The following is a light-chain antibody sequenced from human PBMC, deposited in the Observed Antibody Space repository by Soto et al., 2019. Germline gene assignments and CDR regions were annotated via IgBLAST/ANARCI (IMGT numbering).Light chain of an antibody. CDR2: DVN. Sequence: QSALTQPRSVSGSPGQSLTISCTGTSSDVGGFNYVSWYQHHPGKAPKFMIYDVNKRPSGVPDRFSGSKSGNTASLTISGLQAEDEADYYCCSYAGSYTSWVFGGGTKVTVL. CDR3: CSYAGSYTSWV. CDR1: SSDVGGFNY. V-gene: IGLV2-11*01. J-gene: IGLJ3*02.